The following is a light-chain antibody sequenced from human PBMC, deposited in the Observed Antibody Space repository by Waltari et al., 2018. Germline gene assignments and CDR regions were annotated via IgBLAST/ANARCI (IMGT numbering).Light chain of an antibody. CDR3: CSCAGGTPYVL. J-gene: IGLJ2*01. Sequence: QSALTQPASVSVSHGQSITSYCAGCRCDVGSYDLVSRYQQHPGKAPKPIIYEVAKRPSGVPDRFSGYKSRNTASLTISGLQAAHEADYYCCSCAGGTPYVLFGGGTKVTVL. V-gene: IGLV2-23*02. CDR2: EVA. CDR1: RCDVGSYDL.